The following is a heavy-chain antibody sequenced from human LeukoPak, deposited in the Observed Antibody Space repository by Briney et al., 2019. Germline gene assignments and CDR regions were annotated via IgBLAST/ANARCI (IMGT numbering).Heavy chain of an antibody. V-gene: IGHV1-2*02. Sequence: ASVKVSCKASGYTFTGYYMHWVRQAPGQGLEWMGWINPNSGGTNYAQKFQGRVTMTRDTSISTTYMELNRLKSDDTAVYYCARVREQWRIAGAFDMWGQGTMVSVSS. D-gene: IGHD6-19*01. CDR3: ARVREQWRIAGAFDM. J-gene: IGHJ3*02. CDR2: INPNSGGT. CDR1: GYTFTGYY.